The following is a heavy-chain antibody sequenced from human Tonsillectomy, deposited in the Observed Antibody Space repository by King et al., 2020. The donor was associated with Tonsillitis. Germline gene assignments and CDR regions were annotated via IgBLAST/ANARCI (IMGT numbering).Heavy chain of an antibody. V-gene: IGHV4-39*01. Sequence: QLQESGPGLVKASETLSLSCTVSDGSISGLSYYWGWIRQPPGEGLEWIGSIYYSGSTYYNPSLKSRVTISVDTSKNQFSLKLSSVTAADTAVYYCVGQYPEYYDFWNGYYRSYFDYWGQGTLVTVSS. CDR3: VGQYPEYYDFWNGYYRSYFDY. CDR1: DGSISGLSYY. CDR2: IYYSGST. D-gene: IGHD3-3*01. J-gene: IGHJ4*02.